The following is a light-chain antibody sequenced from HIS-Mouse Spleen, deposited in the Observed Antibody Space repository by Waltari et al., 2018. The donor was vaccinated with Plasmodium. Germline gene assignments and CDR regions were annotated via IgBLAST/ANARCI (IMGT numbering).Light chain of an antibody. CDR1: QSVSSN. CDR2: GAS. V-gene: IGKV3-15*01. CDR3: QQYNNWSFT. J-gene: IGKJ3*01. Sequence: EIVMTQSPATLSVSPGARATLSFRASQSVSSNLAWYQQKPGQAPRLLIYGASTRATGIPARFSGSGSGTEFTLTISSLQSEDFAVYYCQQYNNWSFTFGPGTKVDIK.